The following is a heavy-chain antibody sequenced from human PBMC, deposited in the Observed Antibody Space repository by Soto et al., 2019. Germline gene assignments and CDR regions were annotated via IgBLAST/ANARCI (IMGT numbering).Heavy chain of an antibody. CDR3: ARGRIAAAGHNWFDP. J-gene: IGHJ5*02. V-gene: IGHV3-21*01. Sequence: AGGSLRLSCAASGFTFSSYSMNWVRQAPGKGLEWVSSISSSSSYIYYADSVKGRFTISRDNAKNSLYLQMNSLRAEDTAVYYCARGRIAAAGHNWFDPWGQGTLVTVSS. D-gene: IGHD6-13*01. CDR2: ISSSSSYI. CDR1: GFTFSSYS.